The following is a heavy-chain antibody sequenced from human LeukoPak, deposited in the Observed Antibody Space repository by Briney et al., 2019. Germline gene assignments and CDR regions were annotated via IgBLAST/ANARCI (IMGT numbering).Heavy chain of an antibody. CDR1: GFTFSSYS. Sequence: PGGSLRLSCAASGFTFSSYSMNWVRQAPGKGLEWVSSISSSSSYIYYADSVKGRFTISRDNAKSSLYLQMNSLRAEDTAVYYCARVSGPEPYYYDSSGYLPNDYWGQGTLVTVSS. CDR2: ISSSSSYI. J-gene: IGHJ4*02. D-gene: IGHD3-22*01. V-gene: IGHV3-21*06. CDR3: ARVSGPEPYYYDSSGYLPNDY.